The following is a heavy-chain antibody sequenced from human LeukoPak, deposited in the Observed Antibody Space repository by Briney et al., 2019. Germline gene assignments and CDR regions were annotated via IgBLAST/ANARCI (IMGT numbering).Heavy chain of an antibody. V-gene: IGHV1-2*02. CDR1: GYTFNTYG. J-gene: IGHJ4*02. CDR3: ARWVSSIAAFDY. D-gene: IGHD6-6*01. CDR2: INPNSGGT. Sequence: GASVKVSCKTSGYTFNTYGISWVRQAPGQGLEWMGWINPNSGGTNYAQKFQGRVTMTRDTSISTAYMELSRLRSDDTAVYYCARWVSSIAAFDYWGQGTLVTVSS.